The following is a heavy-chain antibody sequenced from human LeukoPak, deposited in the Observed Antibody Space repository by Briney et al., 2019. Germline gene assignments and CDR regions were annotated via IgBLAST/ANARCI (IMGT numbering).Heavy chain of an antibody. D-gene: IGHD3-10*01. CDR1: GGSITNYY. V-gene: IGHV4-59*01. J-gene: IGHJ4*02. CDR2: IHYSGST. CDR3: ARGKEVITMLRGLKPGYYFDY. Sequence: PSETLSLTCTVSGGSITNYYWSWIRQPPGKGLEWIGYIHYSGSTKYKSSLKSRVTISVDTSKNQFSLKLNSVTAADTAVCYCARGKEVITMLRGLKPGYYFDYWGQGTLVTVSS.